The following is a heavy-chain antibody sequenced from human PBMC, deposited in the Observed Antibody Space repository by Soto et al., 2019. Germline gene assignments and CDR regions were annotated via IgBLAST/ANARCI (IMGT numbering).Heavy chain of an antibody. V-gene: IGHV3-30-3*01. CDR2: ISYDGSNK. CDR1: GFTFSSYA. D-gene: IGHD3-9*01. J-gene: IGHJ3*02. CDR3: ARHKTGVRDAFDI. Sequence: GGSLRLSCAASGFTFSSYAMHWVRQAPGKGLEWVAVISYDGSNKYYADSVKGRFTISRDNSKNTLYLQMNSLRAEDTAVYYCARHKTGVRDAFDIWGQGTMVTVSS.